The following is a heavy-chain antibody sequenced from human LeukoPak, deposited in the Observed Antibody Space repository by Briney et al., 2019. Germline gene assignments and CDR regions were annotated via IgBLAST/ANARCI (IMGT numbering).Heavy chain of an antibody. CDR2: INTGNGNT. CDR3: ARDGGYYSRWFLDS. J-gene: IGHJ4*02. D-gene: IGHD6-13*01. Sequence: GASVKVSCKASGYTFTDYVIDWVRQAPGQRLEWMGWINTGNGNTKYSQRFQGRVTITRDTSASTVYKELSSLRAEDTAVYYCARDGGYYSRWFLDSWAQGTVVTVSS. V-gene: IGHV1-3*04. CDR1: GYTFTDYV.